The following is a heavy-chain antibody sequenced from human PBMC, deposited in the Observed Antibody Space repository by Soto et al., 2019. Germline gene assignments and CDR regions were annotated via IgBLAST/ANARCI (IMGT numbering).Heavy chain of an antibody. V-gene: IGHV1-46*01. J-gene: IGHJ3*02. Sequence: ASVKVSCKASGYTFTSYYMHWVRQAPGQGLEWMGIINPSGGSTSYAQKFQGRATMTRDTSTSTVYMELSSLRSEDTAVYYCARERRAMTTVTPSLGGAFDIWGQGTMVTVSS. CDR1: GYTFTSYY. CDR2: INPSGGST. D-gene: IGHD4-17*01. CDR3: ARERRAMTTVTPSLGGAFDI.